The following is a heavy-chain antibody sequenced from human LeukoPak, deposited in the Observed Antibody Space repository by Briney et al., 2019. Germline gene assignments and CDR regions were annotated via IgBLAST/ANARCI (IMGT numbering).Heavy chain of an antibody. CDR3: ATASSGWYRFKAFDI. CDR1: GYTFISYG. CDR2: ISAYNGNT. J-gene: IGHJ3*02. V-gene: IGHV1-18*01. D-gene: IGHD6-19*01. Sequence: ASVTVSCQASGYTFISYGISWVRPAPGQGLAWMGWISAYNGNTNYAQKLQGRVTMTTDTSTSTAYMELRSLRSDDTAVYYCATASSGWYRFKAFDIWGQGTMVTVSS.